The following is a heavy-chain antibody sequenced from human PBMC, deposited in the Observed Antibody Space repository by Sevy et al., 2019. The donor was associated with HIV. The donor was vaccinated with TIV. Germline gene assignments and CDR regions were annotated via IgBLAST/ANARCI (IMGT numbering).Heavy chain of an antibody. CDR1: GGSISGYY. Sequence: SETLSLTCTVSGGSISGYYWSWIRQPPGKGLEWIGYIYYSGSTNYNPSLKSRVTISVDTSKNEFSLKLSSVTAADTAVYYCGTGRVVTGTFDYWGQGTLVTVSS. V-gene: IGHV4-59*01. D-gene: IGHD2-15*01. J-gene: IGHJ4*02. CDR2: IYYSGST. CDR3: GTGRVVTGTFDY.